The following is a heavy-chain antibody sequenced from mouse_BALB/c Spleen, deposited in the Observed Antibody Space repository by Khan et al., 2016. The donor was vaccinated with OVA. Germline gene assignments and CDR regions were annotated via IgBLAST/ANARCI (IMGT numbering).Heavy chain of an antibody. V-gene: IGHV3-1*02. Sequence: EVKLLESGPDLVKPSQSLSLTCTVTGYSITSGYSWHWIRQFPGNKLEWMGYIHYTGTTNYNPSLKSRISFTRDTSKNQFFLQLKSVTTADTATYYCARWMGYYAMDYGGQGTAVTVSS. CDR3: ARWMGYYAMDY. D-gene: IGHD2-3*01. CDR2: IHYTGTT. J-gene: IGHJ4*01. CDR1: GYSITSGYS.